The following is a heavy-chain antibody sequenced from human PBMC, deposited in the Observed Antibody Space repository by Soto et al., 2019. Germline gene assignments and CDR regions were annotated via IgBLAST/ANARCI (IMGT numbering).Heavy chain of an antibody. V-gene: IGHV3-15*01. CDR3: TTGTTVAKYDFDF. Sequence: EGPLVESGGGLVEPGEPLRLSCAASGFTFKNAWMSWVRQAPGKGLEWVGRIKSWSDGGTTDYGAPVKGRFSISRDDAKNTLSLQMNSLRTEDTAVYYCTTGTTVAKYDFDFWGQGTLVTVSS. J-gene: IGHJ4*02. CDR1: GFTFKNAW. D-gene: IGHD1-1*01. CDR2: IKSWSDGGTT.